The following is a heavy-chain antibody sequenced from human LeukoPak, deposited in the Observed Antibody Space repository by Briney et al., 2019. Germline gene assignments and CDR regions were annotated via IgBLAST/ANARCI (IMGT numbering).Heavy chain of an antibody. J-gene: IGHJ4*02. CDR2: ISYDGSNK. CDR3: ARHERTFDYYDSGGYFDY. Sequence: PGGSLRLSCAASGFTFSSYGMHWVRQAPGKGLEWVAVISYDGSNKYYADSVKGRFTISRDNSKNTLYLQMNSLRAEDTAVYYCARHERTFDYYDSGGYFDYWGQGTLVTVSS. V-gene: IGHV3-30*03. D-gene: IGHD3-22*01. CDR1: GFTFSSYG.